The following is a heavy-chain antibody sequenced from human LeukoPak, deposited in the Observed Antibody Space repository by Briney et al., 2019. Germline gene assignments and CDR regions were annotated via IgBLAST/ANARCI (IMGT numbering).Heavy chain of an antibody. CDR3: ARGGYSGYDYANYFDY. J-gene: IGHJ4*02. D-gene: IGHD5-12*01. Sequence: ASVKVSCKASGYTFTSYAMHWVRQAPGQRLEWMGWINAGNGNTKYSQKFQGRGTITRDTSVSTAYMELSSLRSEDTAVYYCARGGYSGYDYANYFDYWGQGTLVTVSS. V-gene: IGHV1-3*01. CDR2: INAGNGNT. CDR1: GYTFTSYA.